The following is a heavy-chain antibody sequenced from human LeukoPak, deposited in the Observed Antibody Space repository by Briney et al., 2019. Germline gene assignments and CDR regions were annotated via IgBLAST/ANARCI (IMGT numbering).Heavy chain of an antibody. J-gene: IGHJ4*02. Sequence: GSSVKVSCKASGGTFSSYAISWVRQAPGQGLEWMGRIIPILGIANYAQKSQGRVTITADKSTSTAYMELSSLRSEDTAVYYCARVGRFYYDSSGYLFDYWGQGTLVTVSS. CDR1: GGTFSSYA. CDR2: IIPILGIA. D-gene: IGHD3-22*01. V-gene: IGHV1-69*04. CDR3: ARVGRFYYDSSGYLFDY.